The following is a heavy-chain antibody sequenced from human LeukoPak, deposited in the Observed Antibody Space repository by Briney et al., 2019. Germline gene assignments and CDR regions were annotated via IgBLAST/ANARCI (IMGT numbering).Heavy chain of an antibody. CDR2: ISSSSSTI. CDR3: ARVSREDAFDI. Sequence: GGSLRLSCAASGFTFSSYSMNWVRQAPGKGLEWVSYISSSSSTIYYADSVKGRFTISRDNAKNSLYLQMSSLRAEDTAVYYCARVSREDAFDIWGQGTMVTVSS. J-gene: IGHJ3*02. V-gene: IGHV3-48*04. CDR1: GFTFSSYS.